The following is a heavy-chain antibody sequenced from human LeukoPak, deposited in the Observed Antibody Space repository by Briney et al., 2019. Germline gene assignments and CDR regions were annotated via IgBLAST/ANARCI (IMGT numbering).Heavy chain of an antibody. D-gene: IGHD2-15*01. CDR3: ARGALSQYCSGGSCQSRAYFQH. J-gene: IGHJ1*01. CDR1: GGSISSGGYS. V-gene: IGHV4-30-2*01. CDR2: IYHSGST. Sequence: SETLSPTCAVSGGSISSGGYSWSWIRQPPGKGLEWIGYIYHSGSTYYNPSLKSRVTISVDRSKNQFSLKLSSVTAADTAVYYCARGALSQYCSGGSCQSRAYFQHWGQGTLVTVSS.